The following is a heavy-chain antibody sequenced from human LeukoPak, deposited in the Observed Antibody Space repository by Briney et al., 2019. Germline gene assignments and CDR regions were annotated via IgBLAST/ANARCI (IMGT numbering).Heavy chain of an antibody. CDR1: GCTFTSYD. Sequence: SVKVSCKASGCTFTSYDIHWVRQATGQGLEWIGWMNPNSGNTGYAQKFQGRVTMTRNTSISTAYMELSSLRSEDTAVYYCARGLQAAGTGFWFDPWGQGTLVTVSS. CDR3: ARGLQAAGTGFWFDP. D-gene: IGHD6-13*01. J-gene: IGHJ5*02. CDR2: MNPNSGNT. V-gene: IGHV1-8*01.